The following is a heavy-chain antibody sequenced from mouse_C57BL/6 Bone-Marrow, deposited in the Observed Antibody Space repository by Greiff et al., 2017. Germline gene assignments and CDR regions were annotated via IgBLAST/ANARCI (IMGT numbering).Heavy chain of an antibody. Sequence: VQLVESGPGLVAPSQSLSITCTVSGFSLTSSGVHWVRQPPGKGLEWLVVIWSDGSTTYNSALKSRLSISKDNSKSQVFLKMNSLQTDDTAMYXCARHRGYYGSSSNWYFDVWGTGTTVTVSS. V-gene: IGHV2-6-1*01. J-gene: IGHJ1*03. D-gene: IGHD1-1*01. CDR1: GFSLTSSG. CDR3: ARHRGYYGSSSNWYFDV. CDR2: IWSDGST.